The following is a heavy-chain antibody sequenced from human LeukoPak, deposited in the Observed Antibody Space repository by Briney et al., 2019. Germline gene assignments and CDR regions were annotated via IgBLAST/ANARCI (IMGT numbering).Heavy chain of an antibody. V-gene: IGHV3-21*01. CDR2: ISSSSSYI. Sequence: GGSLRLSCAASGFTFSDYAMTWVRQAPGKGLEWVSSISSSSSYIYYADSVKGRFTISRDNAKNSLYLQMNSLRAEDTAVYYCARDLSSYYYYGMDVWGQGTTVTVSS. CDR3: ARDLSSYYYYGMDV. J-gene: IGHJ6*02. D-gene: IGHD2-2*01. CDR1: GFTFSDYA.